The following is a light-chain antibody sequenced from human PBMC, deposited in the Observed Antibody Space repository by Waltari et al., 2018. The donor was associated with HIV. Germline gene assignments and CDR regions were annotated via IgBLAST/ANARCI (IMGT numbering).Light chain of an antibody. Sequence: QSVLTQPPSASGTPGQRVTISCSGSSSNVGSNYVHWYQQPPGTAPKLLIYRNNQRPSGVPDRFSGSKSGTSASLAISGLRSEDEADYYCAVWDDTLSGHLVFGGGTKLTVL. CDR3: AVWDDTLSGHLV. CDR1: SSNVGSNY. J-gene: IGLJ2*01. V-gene: IGLV1-47*01. CDR2: RNN.